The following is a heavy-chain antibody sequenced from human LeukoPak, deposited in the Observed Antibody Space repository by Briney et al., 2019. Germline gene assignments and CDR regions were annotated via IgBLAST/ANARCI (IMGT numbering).Heavy chain of an antibody. CDR2: IYHTGTT. Sequence: SETLSLTCTVPGASITPDGYSWSWIRQPPGKGLEWIGYIYHTGTTKYNPSLNSRITISIDMANSEFSLKLTSVTAADTAVYYCARGDYGGEVDHWGQGTLVIVSS. J-gene: IGHJ4*02. CDR3: ARGDYGGEVDH. CDR1: GASITPDGYS. D-gene: IGHD4-23*01. V-gene: IGHV4-30-2*01.